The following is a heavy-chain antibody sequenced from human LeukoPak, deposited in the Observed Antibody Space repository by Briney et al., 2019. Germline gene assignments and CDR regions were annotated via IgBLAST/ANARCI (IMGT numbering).Heavy chain of an antibody. J-gene: IGHJ4*02. CDR2: IYYSGST. V-gene: IGHV4-59*01. CDR3: ARDLDSALDY. CDR1: GGSISSYY. D-gene: IGHD1-26*01. Sequence: SESLSLTCTVSGGSISSYYWSWIRQPPGKGLEWIGYIYYSGSTNYNPSLKSRVTISVDTSKNQFSLKLSSVTAADTAVYYCARDLDSALDYWGQGTLVTVSS.